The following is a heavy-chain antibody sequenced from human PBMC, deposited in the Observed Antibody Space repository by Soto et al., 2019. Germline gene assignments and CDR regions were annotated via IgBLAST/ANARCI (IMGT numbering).Heavy chain of an antibody. Sequence: SVKVSCKGSGYTFANYTIHWVRQAPGQRLEWMGRIIPIFGTANYAQKFQGRVTITADESTSTAYMELSSLRSEDTAVYYCARGGSSWYMGYYYYYGMDVWGQGTTVTVSS. CDR3: ARGGSSWYMGYYYYYGMDV. J-gene: IGHJ6*02. CDR1: GYTFANYT. D-gene: IGHD6-13*01. V-gene: IGHV1-69*13. CDR2: IIPIFGTA.